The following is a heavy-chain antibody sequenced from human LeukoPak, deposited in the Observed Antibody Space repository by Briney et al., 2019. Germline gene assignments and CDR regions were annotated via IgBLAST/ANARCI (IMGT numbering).Heavy chain of an antibody. CDR1: GGSISSSNW. CDR2: IYHSGST. J-gene: IGHJ4*02. CDR3: ARAPVDNGYFDY. Sequence: SETLSLTCTVSGGSISSSNWWSWVRQPPGKGLEWIGEIYHSGSTNYNPSLKSRVTISVDKSKNQFSLKLSSVTAADTAVYYCARAPVDNGYFDYWGQGTLVTVSS. V-gene: IGHV4-4*02. D-gene: IGHD5-12*01.